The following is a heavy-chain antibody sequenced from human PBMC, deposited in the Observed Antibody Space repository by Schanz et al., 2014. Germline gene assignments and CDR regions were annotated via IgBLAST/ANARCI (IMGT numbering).Heavy chain of an antibody. CDR1: GYSFTPFP. Sequence: QVQLVQSWAEVKGPGASVRVSCKASGYSFTPFPIHWVRQAPGQGLEWMGRIVPIAGITNYAQRFQGRVTITADKSSDTAYMELSSLRSEDTAVYYCAREVGLYDRGWFDPWGQGTLVTVSS. D-gene: IGHD3-22*01. CDR3: AREVGLYDRGWFDP. CDR2: IVPIAGIT. J-gene: IGHJ5*02. V-gene: IGHV1-3*01.